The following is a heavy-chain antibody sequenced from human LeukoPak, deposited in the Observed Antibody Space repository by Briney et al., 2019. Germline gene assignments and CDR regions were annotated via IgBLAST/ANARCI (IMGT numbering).Heavy chain of an antibody. J-gene: IGHJ4*02. CDR1: GGSFSGYY. CDR2: INHSGST. D-gene: IGHD5-18*01. Sequence: SETLSLTCAVYGGSFSGYYWSCIRQPPGKGLEWIGEINHSGSTNYNPSLKSRVTISVDTSKNQFSLKLSSVTAADTAVYYCARGRGGYSYGHFDYWGQGTLVTVSS. CDR3: ARGRGGYSYGHFDY. V-gene: IGHV4-34*01.